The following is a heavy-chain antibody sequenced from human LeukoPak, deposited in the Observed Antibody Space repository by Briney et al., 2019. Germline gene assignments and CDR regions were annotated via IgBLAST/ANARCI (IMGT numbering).Heavy chain of an antibody. CDR2: INDRNCNT. J-gene: IGHJ5*02. CDR1: GYTFTIYS. CDR3: ARVVSRFLEWLIPWFDP. V-gene: IGHV1-3*01. Sequence: ASVTVSHRSSGYTFTIYSMHWVRRARGQTLEGMGWINDRNCNTKYSQKFQQRVTITRDTSASTAYIAVSSQRCEDTGVYLCARVVSRFLEWLIPWFDPWGQETLVTVSS. D-gene: IGHD3-3*01.